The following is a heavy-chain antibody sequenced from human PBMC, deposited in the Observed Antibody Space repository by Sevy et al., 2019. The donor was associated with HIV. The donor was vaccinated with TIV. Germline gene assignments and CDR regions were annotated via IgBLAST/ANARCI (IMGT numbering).Heavy chain of an antibody. CDR3: AKGGLAAVGKSSYGMDV. CDR2: ISGSGGST. Sequence: GGSLRLSCAASGFTFSNYAMNWVRQAPGKGLEWVSGISGSGGSTYYADSVKGRFTISRDNSKNTLYLQMNSLGAEDRAVYYCAKGGLAAVGKSSYGMDVWGQGTTVTVSS. J-gene: IGHJ6*02. V-gene: IGHV3-23*01. D-gene: IGHD6-13*01. CDR1: GFTFSNYA.